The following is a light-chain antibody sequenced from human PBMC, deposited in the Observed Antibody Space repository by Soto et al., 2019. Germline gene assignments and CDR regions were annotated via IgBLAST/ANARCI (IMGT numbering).Light chain of an antibody. Sequence: DIQMTQSPSSLSASVGDRVSITCRASQGISNFLAWYQHKPGKVPKLLIYAASTLQSGVPSRFSGSGSGTDFTLTISSLQPEDVATYHCQKYNSAPSLTFGGGTKVEIK. CDR2: AAS. CDR3: QKYNSAPSLT. V-gene: IGKV1-27*01. CDR1: QGISNF. J-gene: IGKJ4*01.